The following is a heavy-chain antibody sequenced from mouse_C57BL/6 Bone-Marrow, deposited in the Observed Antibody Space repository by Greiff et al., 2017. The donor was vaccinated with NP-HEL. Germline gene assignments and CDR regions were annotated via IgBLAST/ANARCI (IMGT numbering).Heavy chain of an antibody. V-gene: IGHV1-63*01. D-gene: IGHD2-2*01. CDR2: IYPGGGYT. Sequence: QVQLQQSGAELVRPGTSVKMSCKASGYTFTNYWIGWAKQRPGHGLEWIGDIYPGGGYTNYNEKFKGKATLTADKSSSTAYMQCSSLTSEDSAIYYCATWGLVYFDYWGQGTTLTVSS. CDR3: ATWGLVYFDY. J-gene: IGHJ2*01. CDR1: GYTFTNYW.